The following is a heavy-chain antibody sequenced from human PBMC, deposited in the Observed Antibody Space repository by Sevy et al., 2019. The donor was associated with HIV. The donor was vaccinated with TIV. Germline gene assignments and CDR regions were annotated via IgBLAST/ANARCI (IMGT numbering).Heavy chain of an antibody. CDR2: ISTSGTSM. J-gene: IGHJ4*02. D-gene: IGHD4-17*01. V-gene: IGHV3-48*03. CDR3: ARVLPHSATTVAHFDC. CDR1: GFTFSSYE. Sequence: GGSLRLSCVASGFTFSSYEMNWVRQAPGKGLEWVSYISTSGTSMYYSDSGKGGFTIDRDNARNSLYRQRNSLRAEDSVVYYCARVLPHSATTVAHFDCWGQGTLVTVSS.